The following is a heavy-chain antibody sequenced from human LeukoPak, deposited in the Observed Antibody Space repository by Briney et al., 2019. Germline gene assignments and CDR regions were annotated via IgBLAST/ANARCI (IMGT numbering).Heavy chain of an antibody. Sequence: ATVKISCKVSGYTFTDYYMHWVQQAPGKRLEWMGLVDPEDGETIYAEKFQGRVTITADTSTDTAYMELSSLRSEDTAVYYCATVYTASASYYFDYWGQGTLVTVYS. CDR1: GYTFTDYY. CDR2: VDPEDGET. D-gene: IGHD5-18*01. J-gene: IGHJ4*02. V-gene: IGHV1-69-2*01. CDR3: ATVYTASASYYFDY.